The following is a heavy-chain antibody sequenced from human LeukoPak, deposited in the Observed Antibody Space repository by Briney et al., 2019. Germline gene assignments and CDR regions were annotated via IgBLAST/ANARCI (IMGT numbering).Heavy chain of an antibody. CDR2: ISDNGVRT. D-gene: IGHD6-13*01. CDR1: GFTFSSYA. Sequence: PGGSLRLSFAASGFTFSSYALSWFRQAPGKGPGWVSAISDNGVRTYYADSVKGRFTISRDNSKNTLYLQMNSLRTEDTAVYYCAKGGSSSWNSWGQGTLVTVSS. V-gene: IGHV3-23*01. J-gene: IGHJ4*02. CDR3: AKGGSSSWNS.